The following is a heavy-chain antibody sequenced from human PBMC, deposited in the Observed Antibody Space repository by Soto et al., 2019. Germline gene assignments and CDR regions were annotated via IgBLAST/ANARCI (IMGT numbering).Heavy chain of an antibody. J-gene: IGHJ6*02. CDR1: GFTFSNYG. V-gene: IGHV3-33*01. D-gene: IGHD3-10*01. CDR2: IWYDGTIK. CDR3: ARTPSGSDYGMDV. Sequence: QVHLVESGGGVVQPGRSLRLSCAASGFTFSNYGMHWVRQAPGKGLEWVAVIWYDGTIKYYSDSVKGRFSISRDNSKNKLYLQMNSLRVEDTAVYYCARTPSGSDYGMDVWGQGTTVVVSS.